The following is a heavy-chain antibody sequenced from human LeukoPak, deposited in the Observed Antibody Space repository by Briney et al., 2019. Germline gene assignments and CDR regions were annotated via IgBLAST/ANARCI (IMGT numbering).Heavy chain of an antibody. V-gene: IGHV3-23*01. CDR1: GFTFSSYG. J-gene: IGHJ3*02. CDR3: AKLKITMIVVVTDDDFDI. CDR2: ISGSGGST. D-gene: IGHD3-22*01. Sequence: PGGSLRLSCAASGFTFSSYGMHWVRQAPGKGLEWVSAISGSGGSTYYADSVKGRFTISRDNSKNTLYLQMDSLRAEDTGVYYCAKLKITMIVVVTDDDFDIWGQGTMVTVSS.